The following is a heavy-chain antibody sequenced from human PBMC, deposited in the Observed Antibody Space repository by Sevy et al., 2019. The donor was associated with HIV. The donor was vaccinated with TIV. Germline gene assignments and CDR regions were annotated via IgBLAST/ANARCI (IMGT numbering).Heavy chain of an antibody. CDR2: IISFFDMT. CDR1: GGTFSRDG. Sequence: ASVKVSCKASGGTFSRDGISWVRQAPGQGLEWMGGIISFFDMTNYAQKFQGRVTITADESTSTVYMEMSSLRFEDTAVYYCARGGGSGWYYFDSWGQRTLVTVSS. V-gene: IGHV1-69*13. CDR3: ARGGGSGWYYFDS. J-gene: IGHJ4*02. D-gene: IGHD6-19*01.